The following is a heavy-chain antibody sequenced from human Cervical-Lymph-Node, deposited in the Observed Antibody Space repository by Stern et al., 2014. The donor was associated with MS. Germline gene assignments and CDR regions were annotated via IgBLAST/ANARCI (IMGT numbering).Heavy chain of an antibody. CDR1: GFTFSSYG. Sequence: VQLEESGGGVVQPGRSLRLSCAASGFTFSSYGMHWVRQAPGKGLEWVAVISYDGSNKYYADSVKGRFTISRDNSKNTLYLQMNSLRAEDTAVYYCAKDGLHSLSLDYWGQGTLVTVSS. CDR2: ISYDGSNK. V-gene: IGHV3-30*18. D-gene: IGHD2/OR15-2a*01. J-gene: IGHJ4*02. CDR3: AKDGLHSLSLDY.